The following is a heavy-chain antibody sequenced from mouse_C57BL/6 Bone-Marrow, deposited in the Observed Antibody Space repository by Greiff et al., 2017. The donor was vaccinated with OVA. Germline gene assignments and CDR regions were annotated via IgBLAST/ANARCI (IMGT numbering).Heavy chain of an antibody. CDR2: IYPGNSDT. CDR3: TRPTVVAGLDY. V-gene: IGHV1-5*01. D-gene: IGHD1-1*01. J-gene: IGHJ2*01. Sequence: EVQLQQSGAELARPGASVKMSCKTSGYTFTSYWMHWVKQRPGQGLEWIGAIYPGNSDTSYNQKFKGKAKLTAVTSASTAYMELSSLTNEDSAVYYCTRPTVVAGLDYWGQGTTLTVSS. CDR1: GYTFTSYW.